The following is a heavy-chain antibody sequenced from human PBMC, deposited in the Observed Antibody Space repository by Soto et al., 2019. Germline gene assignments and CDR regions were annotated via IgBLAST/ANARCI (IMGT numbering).Heavy chain of an antibody. CDR1: GGTFSSYT. D-gene: IGHD5-12*01. CDR3: ARGGGNSGYDYNWFDP. V-gene: IGHV1-69*02. CDR2: IIPILGIA. J-gene: IGHJ5*02. Sequence: SVKVSCKASGGTFSSYTISWVRQAPGQGLEWMGRIIPILGIANYAQKFQGRVTITADKSTSTAYMELSSLRSEDTAVYYCARGGGNSGYDYNWFDPWCQGTLVTVSS.